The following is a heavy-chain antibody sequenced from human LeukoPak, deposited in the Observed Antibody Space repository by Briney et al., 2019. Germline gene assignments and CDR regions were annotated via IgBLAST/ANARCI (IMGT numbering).Heavy chain of an antibody. Sequence: GRSLRLSCAASGFTFSSYAMHWVRQAPGKGLEWVAVISYDGSNEYYADSVKGRFIISRDNSKNTLYLQMNSLRAEDTAVYYCAREGYYYDSSGYYSGGFFDYWGQGTLVTVSS. CDR1: GFTFSSYA. CDR3: AREGYYYDSSGYYSGGFFDY. D-gene: IGHD3-22*01. CDR2: ISYDGSNE. J-gene: IGHJ4*02. V-gene: IGHV3-30*04.